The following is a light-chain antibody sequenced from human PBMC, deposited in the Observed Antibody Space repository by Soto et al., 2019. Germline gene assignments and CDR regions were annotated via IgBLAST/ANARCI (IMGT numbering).Light chain of an antibody. V-gene: IGKV2D-29*02. CDR1: QSLLHRDGKTY. CDR3: MQDVELPFT. Sequence: DDGRTQTPLSLSGTPGQPASMSGESSQSLLHRDGKTYLYWYLQQPGQSPQLLIYEVSNRFSGVSDRFSASGSGTDFTLKLSRVEAEDVGVYYCMQDVELPFTFGGGTKVDIK. J-gene: IGKJ4*01. CDR2: EVS.